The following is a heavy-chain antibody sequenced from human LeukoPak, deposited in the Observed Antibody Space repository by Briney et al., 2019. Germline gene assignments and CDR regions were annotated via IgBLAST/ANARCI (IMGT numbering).Heavy chain of an antibody. V-gene: IGHV3-33*01. J-gene: IGHJ4*02. Sequence: GRSLRLSCAASGFTFSSYGMHWVRQAPGKGLEWVAVIWYDGSNKYYADSVKGRFTISRDNSKNTLYLQMNSLRAEDTAVYYCARDGGISSFSEVPFDYWGQGTLVTVSS. CDR1: GFTFSSYG. CDR2: IWYDGSNK. CDR3: ARDGGISSFSEVPFDY. D-gene: IGHD6-13*01.